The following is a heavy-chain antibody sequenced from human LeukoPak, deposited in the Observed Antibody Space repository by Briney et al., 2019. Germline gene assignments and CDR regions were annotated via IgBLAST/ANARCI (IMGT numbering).Heavy chain of an antibody. J-gene: IGHJ5*02. Sequence: SVKVSCKASGGTFSSYAISWVRQAPGQGLEWMGGIIPIFGTANYAQKFQGRVTITADEFTSTAYMELSSLRSEDTAVYYCAREERITMVRGIPNWFDPWAREPWSPSPQ. CDR3: AREERITMVRGIPNWFDP. CDR1: GGTFSSYA. D-gene: IGHD3-10*01. CDR2: IIPIFGTA. V-gene: IGHV1-69*01.